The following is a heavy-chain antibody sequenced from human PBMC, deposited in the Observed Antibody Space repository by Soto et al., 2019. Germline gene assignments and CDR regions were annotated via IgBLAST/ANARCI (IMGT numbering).Heavy chain of an antibody. CDR1: GFTFSDYY. V-gene: IGHV3-23*01. CDR3: AKDISSSGYLPWPLPYYYYGMDV. D-gene: IGHD3-22*01. CDR2: ISHSGSST. J-gene: IGHJ6*02. Sequence: GGSLRLSCAASGFTFSDYYMSWIRQAPGKGLEWVSFISHSGSSTYYADSVKGRFTISRDNSKNTLYLQMNSLRAEDTAVYYCAKDISSSGYLPWPLPYYYYGMDVWGQGTTVTVSS.